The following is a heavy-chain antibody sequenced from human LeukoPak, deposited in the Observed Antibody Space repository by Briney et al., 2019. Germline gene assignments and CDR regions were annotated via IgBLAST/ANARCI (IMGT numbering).Heavy chain of an antibody. CDR2: INPSGGRT. D-gene: IGHD6-19*01. V-gene: IGHV1-46*01. J-gene: IGHJ3*02. CDR1: GYTFSSYY. CDR3: ARKGGSAWYEDAFDI. Sequence: ASVKVSCKASGYTFSSYYMHWVRQAPGQGLEWMGIINPSGGRTSYAQKFQGRVTMTRDTSTSTVYMELSSLRAENTAVYYCARKGGSAWYEDAFDIWGQGTMVTVSS.